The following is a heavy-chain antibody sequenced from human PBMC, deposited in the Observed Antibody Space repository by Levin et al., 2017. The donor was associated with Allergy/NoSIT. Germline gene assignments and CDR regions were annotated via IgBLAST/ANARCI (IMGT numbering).Heavy chain of an antibody. Sequence: PGESLKISCAASGFAFSDYYIDCVRQAPGKGLEWVGRIRKRSYSYSTVYAASVTGRFTISRDDSKNSVYLQMNSLKTEDTAVYYCVIVLDYYDGRGHSVDAFDVWGRGTLVTVSS. CDR3: VIVLDYYDGRGHSVDAFDV. D-gene: IGHD3-16*01. CDR1: GFAFSDYY. CDR2: IRKRSYSYST. V-gene: IGHV3-72*01. J-gene: IGHJ3*01.